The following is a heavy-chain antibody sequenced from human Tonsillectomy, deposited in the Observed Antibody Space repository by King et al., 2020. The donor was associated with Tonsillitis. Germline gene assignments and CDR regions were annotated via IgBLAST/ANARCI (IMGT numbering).Heavy chain of an antibody. CDR3: ARDWGPRDSSGSSGWWFDP. CDR2: INPNSGGT. J-gene: IGHJ5*02. V-gene: IGHV1-2*02. Sequence: GQLVQSGAEVKKPGASVKVSCKASGYTFTGYYMHWVRQAPGQGLEWMGWINPNSGGTNYAQKFQGRVTMTRDTSISSAYMELSRLRSDDTAVYYCARDWGPRDSSGSSGWWFDPWGQGALVTVSS. D-gene: IGHD6-19*01. CDR1: GYTFTGYY.